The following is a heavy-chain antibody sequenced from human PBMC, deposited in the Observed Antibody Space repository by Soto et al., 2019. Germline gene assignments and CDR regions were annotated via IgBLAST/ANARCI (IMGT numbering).Heavy chain of an antibody. CDR3: ARSLVNGTYEAFDI. Sequence: GESLKISCKGSGYTCNRYWIGWVRQVPGKGLEWMGVIYPGDSDTRYSPSLQGQVTISADKSSSAAYLQWSSLQASDTATYYCARSLVNGTYEAFDIWGQGTMVTVSS. CDR2: IYPGDSDT. D-gene: IGHD6-13*01. V-gene: IGHV5-51*01. J-gene: IGHJ3*02. CDR1: GYTCNRYW.